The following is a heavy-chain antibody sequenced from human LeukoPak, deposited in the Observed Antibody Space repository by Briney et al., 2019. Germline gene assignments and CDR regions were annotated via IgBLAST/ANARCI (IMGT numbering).Heavy chain of an antibody. V-gene: IGHV1-24*01. CDR3: ATGRGIAAAGPYTYYYYYYMDV. D-gene: IGHD6-13*01. Sequence: ASVKVSCKVSGYTLTELSMHWVRQAPGKGLEWMGGFDPEDGGTIYAQKFQGRVTMTEDTSTDTAYMELSSLRSEDTAVYYCATGRGIAAAGPYTYYYYYYMDVWGKGTTVTVSS. CDR2: FDPEDGGT. J-gene: IGHJ6*03. CDR1: GYTLTELS.